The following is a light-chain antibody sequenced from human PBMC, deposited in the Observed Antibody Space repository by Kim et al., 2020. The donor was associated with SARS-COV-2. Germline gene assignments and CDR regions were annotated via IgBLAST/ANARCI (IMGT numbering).Light chain of an antibody. J-gene: IGLJ2*01. Sequence: GPSVPITCTGTSSDIGGYNYVSWYQQHPGKAPNLIIYEVTKRPSGLPDRFSGSKSGNTASLFVSGLQAEDEADYYCSSYTGSNKVLFGGGTQLTVL. V-gene: IGLV2-8*01. CDR2: EVT. CDR1: SSDIGGYNY. CDR3: SSYTGSNKVL.